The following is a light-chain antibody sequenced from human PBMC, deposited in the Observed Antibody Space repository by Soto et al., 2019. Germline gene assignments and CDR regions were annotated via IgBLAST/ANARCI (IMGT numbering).Light chain of an antibody. CDR3: SSYTRSSTPYV. CDR1: SSDVGGYNY. J-gene: IGLJ1*01. Sequence: QSALTQPRSVSGSPGQSVTISCTGSSSDVGGYNYVSWYQQHPGKAPKLMIYEVSNRPSRVSNRFSGSKSGNTASLTISGLQAEDEADYYCSSYTRSSTPYVYGTGTKLTVL. V-gene: IGLV2-14*01. CDR2: EVS.